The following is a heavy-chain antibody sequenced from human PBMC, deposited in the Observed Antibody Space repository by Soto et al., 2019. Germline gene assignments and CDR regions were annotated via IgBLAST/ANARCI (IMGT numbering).Heavy chain of an antibody. V-gene: IGHV4-34*01. D-gene: IGHD3-22*01. CDR3: ARGQGYSSGYHRLGF. CDR2: INYSGST. J-gene: IGHJ4*02. Sequence: WTWIRQSPGKGLEWIGEINYSGSTNYNPSLKSRVTISVDTSNNRFSLNLRSVTAADTAVYYCARGQGYSSGYHRLGFWGQGTLVTASS.